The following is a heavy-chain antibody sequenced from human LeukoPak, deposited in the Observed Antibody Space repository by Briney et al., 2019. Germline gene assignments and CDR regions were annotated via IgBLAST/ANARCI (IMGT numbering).Heavy chain of an antibody. Sequence: GGSLRLSCAASGFTFSDYYMSWIRQAPGKGLEWVSYISSSSSYTNYADSVKGRFTISRDNAKNSLYLQMNSLRAEDTAVYYCASRSKGTLTFDYWGQGTLVTVSS. J-gene: IGHJ4*02. D-gene: IGHD3-10*01. CDR1: GFTFSDYY. CDR2: ISSSSSYT. V-gene: IGHV3-11*06. CDR3: ASRSKGTLTFDY.